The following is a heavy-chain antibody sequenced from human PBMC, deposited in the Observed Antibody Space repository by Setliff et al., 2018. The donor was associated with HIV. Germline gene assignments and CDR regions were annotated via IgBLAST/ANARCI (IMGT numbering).Heavy chain of an antibody. J-gene: IGHJ3*01. CDR3: SGPRGDEAFDV. CDR2: FIPVLDIT. CDR1: GGTSSTYA. D-gene: IGHD3-10*01. V-gene: IGHV1-69*10. Sequence: SVKVSCKASGGTSSTYAINWVRQAPGQGLEWMGQFIPVLDITNYAQKFQGTVTINADKSTNTMYLELRSLRPEDTAMYYCSGPRGDEAFDVWGQGTMVTVSS.